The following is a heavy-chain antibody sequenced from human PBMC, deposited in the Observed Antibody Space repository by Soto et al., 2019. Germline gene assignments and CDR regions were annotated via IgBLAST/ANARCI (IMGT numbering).Heavy chain of an antibody. J-gene: IGHJ5*02. CDR1: GFNFDDYG. Sequence: EVQLMESGGGVVRPGGSLRLSCTASGFNFDDYGMTWVRQAPGKGLEWVSGINWNSGSRGYAESVKGRFTISRDNLENSMFLEMNKLRPDDTAFYYCARAISRYDHHFDPWGQGPLVTVSS. CDR2: INWNSGSR. D-gene: IGHD5-12*01. V-gene: IGHV3-20*04. CDR3: ARAISRYDHHFDP.